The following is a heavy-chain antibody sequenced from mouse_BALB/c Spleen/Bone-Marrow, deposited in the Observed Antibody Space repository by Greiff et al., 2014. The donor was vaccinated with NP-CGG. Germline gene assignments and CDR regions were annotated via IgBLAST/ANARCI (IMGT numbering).Heavy chain of an antibody. D-gene: IGHD1-2*01. J-gene: IGHJ2*01. CDR1: GFTFTDFY. V-gene: IGHV7-3*02. CDR3: ARDVGRLLFDY. Sequence: EVQLQQSGGGLVQPGGSLRLSCEASGFTFTDFYMNWVRQPPGKALEWLGFIRNKANGYTTEYSASVKGRFTISRDNSQSILYLQMNTLRAEDSATYYRARDVGRLLFDYWGQGTTLTVSS. CDR2: IRNKANGYTT.